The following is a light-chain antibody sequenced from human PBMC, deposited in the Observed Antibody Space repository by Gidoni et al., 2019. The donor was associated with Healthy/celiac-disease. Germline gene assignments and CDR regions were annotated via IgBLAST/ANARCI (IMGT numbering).Light chain of an antibody. J-gene: IGKJ3*01. Sequence: EIVLTPSPGTLSLSPGESATLTCRASQSVSSSYLSWYQQKPGQAPRLLIYGASSRATGIPDRFSGSGSGTDFTLTISRLEPEDFAVYYCQQYGSSPRITFXPXTKVDIK. CDR3: QQYGSSPRIT. V-gene: IGKV3-20*01. CDR1: QSVSSSY. CDR2: GAS.